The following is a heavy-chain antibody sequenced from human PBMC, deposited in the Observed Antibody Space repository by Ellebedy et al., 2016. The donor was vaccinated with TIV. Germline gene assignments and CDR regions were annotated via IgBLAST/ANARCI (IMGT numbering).Heavy chain of an antibody. J-gene: IGHJ4*02. D-gene: IGHD6-13*01. CDR3: ARGPYSSSILQADY. CDR1: GFTFSSYS. CDR2: ISSSSSTI. V-gene: IGHV3-48*02. Sequence: GGSLRLSXAASGFTFSSYSMNWVRQAPGKGLEWVSYISSSSSTIYYADSVKGRFTISRDNAKNSLYLQMNSLRDEDTAVYYCARGPYSSSILQADYWGQGTLVTVSS.